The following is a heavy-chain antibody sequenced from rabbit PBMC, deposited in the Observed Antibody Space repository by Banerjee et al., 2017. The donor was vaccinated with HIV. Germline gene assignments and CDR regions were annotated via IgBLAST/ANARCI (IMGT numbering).Heavy chain of an antibody. D-gene: IGHD7-1*01. V-gene: IGHV1S45*01. J-gene: IGHJ6*01. Sequence: QEQLEESGGGLVKPEGSLKLSCTASGFDLSSYYVMCWVRQAPGKGLEWIGCIDAGSGTTYYANWAKGRFTISKTSSTTVTLQMTSLTAADTATYVCGRDYTGYVVYDGALDLWGPGT. CDR3: GRDYTGYVVYDGALDL. CDR1: GFDLSSYYV. CDR2: IDAGSGTT.